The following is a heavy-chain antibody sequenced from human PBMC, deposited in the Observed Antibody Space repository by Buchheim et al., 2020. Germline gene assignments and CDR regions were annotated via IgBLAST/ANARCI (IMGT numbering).Heavy chain of an antibody. J-gene: IGHJ6*02. CDR2: IGTAGDT. V-gene: IGHV3-13*01. CDR3: ARSPGYDFWSGYPYYYYYGMDV. D-gene: IGHD3-3*01. Sequence: EVQLVESGGGLVQPGGSLRLSCAASGFTFSSYDMHWVRQATGKGLEWVSAIGTAGDTYYPGSVKGRFTISRENAKNPLYLQMNSLRAGDTAVYYCARSPGYDFWSGYPYYYYYGMDVWGQGTT. CDR1: GFTFSSYD.